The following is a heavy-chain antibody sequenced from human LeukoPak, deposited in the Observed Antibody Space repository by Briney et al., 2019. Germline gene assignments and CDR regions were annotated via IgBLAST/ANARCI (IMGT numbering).Heavy chain of an antibody. J-gene: IGHJ4*02. Sequence: ASVKISCKASGYSFTNYSITWVRHAPGQGLEWMGCISPYNGNTNYAQKLQGRVTMTRDTSTSTAYMELRSLRSDDTAVYYCATYSAAGRTYYFDFWGRGALVSVS. D-gene: IGHD6-13*01. CDR2: ISPYNGNT. CDR3: ATYSAAGRTYYFDF. V-gene: IGHV1-18*01. CDR1: GYSFTNYS.